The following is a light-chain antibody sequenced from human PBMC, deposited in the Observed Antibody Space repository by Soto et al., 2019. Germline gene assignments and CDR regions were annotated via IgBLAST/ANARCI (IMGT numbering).Light chain of an antibody. CDR3: QQYNDWPGT. V-gene: IGKV3-15*01. CDR2: GAS. J-gene: IGKJ2*01. Sequence: EIVMTQSPGTLSVSPGERATLSCRASQSVRSNLAWYQKKPGQAPRLLIYGASTRATGIPARFSGSGSGTELTLTISSLQSEDFAVYYCQQYNDWPGTFGQGTTLEVK. CDR1: QSVRSN.